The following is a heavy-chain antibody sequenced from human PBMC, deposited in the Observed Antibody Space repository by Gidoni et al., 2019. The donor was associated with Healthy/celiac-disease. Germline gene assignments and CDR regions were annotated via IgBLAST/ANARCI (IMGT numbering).Heavy chain of an antibody. J-gene: IGHJ3*02. CDR3: ERASGAAAASDAFDI. CDR2: ISSSGSTI. V-gene: IGHV3-48*03. CDR1: GFTFSSYE. Sequence: EVQLVESGGGLVQPGGSLRLSCAASGFTFSSYEMTWVRQAPGQGLELFSYISSSGSTIYYADSVKGRFTISRDNAKNSLYLQMNSLRDEDTAVYYCERASGAAAASDAFDIWGQGTMVTVSS. D-gene: IGHD6-13*01.